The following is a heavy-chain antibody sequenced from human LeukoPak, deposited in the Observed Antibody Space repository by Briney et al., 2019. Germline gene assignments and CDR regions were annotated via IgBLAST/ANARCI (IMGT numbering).Heavy chain of an antibody. Sequence: PSETLSLTCAVYGGSFSGYYWSWIRQPPGKGLEWIGEINHSGSTNYNPSLKSRVTISVDTSKNQFSLKLSSVTAADTAMYYCARGTTENPNWFDPWGQGTLVTVSS. V-gene: IGHV4-34*01. CDR1: GGSFSGYY. CDR2: INHSGST. CDR3: ARGTTENPNWFDP. J-gene: IGHJ5*02. D-gene: IGHD1-1*01.